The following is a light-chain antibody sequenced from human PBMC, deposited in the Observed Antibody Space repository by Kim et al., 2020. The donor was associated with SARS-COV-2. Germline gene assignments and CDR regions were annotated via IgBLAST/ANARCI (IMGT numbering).Light chain of an antibody. CDR1: SINVGGNNY. V-gene: IGLV2-14*03. CDR3: SSYTSSSTVV. J-gene: IGLJ2*01. Sequence: GQCITISCSGTSINVGGNNYDSWYRQHPGNAPILMIYDVSTRPSVVSNRFCASKAGNAASLIISGLQADDEGDHYGSSYTSSSTVVFGGGTKLTVL. CDR2: DVS.